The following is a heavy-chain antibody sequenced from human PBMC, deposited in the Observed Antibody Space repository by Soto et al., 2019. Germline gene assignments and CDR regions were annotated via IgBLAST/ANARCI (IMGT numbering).Heavy chain of an antibody. Sequence: ASVKVSCKASGYTFTSYGISWVRQAPGQGLEWMGWISAYNGNTNYAQKLQGRVTMTTDTSTSTAYMELRSLRSDDTAVYYCARCRSGWDWQGFDYGMDVWRQGTPVTVSS. J-gene: IGHJ6*02. CDR1: GYTFTSYG. D-gene: IGHD6-19*01. V-gene: IGHV1-18*01. CDR3: ARCRSGWDWQGFDYGMDV. CDR2: ISAYNGNT.